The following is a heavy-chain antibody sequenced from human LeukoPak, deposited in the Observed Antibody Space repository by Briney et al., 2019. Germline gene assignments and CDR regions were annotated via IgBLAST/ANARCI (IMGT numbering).Heavy chain of an antibody. D-gene: IGHD2-15*01. J-gene: IGHJ4*02. CDR1: GFTFSSYG. V-gene: IGHV3-23*01. Sequence: PGGSLRLSCAASGFTFSSYGMNWVRQAPGKGLEWVSAVSSSGGDTWHADSVKGRFTISRDNSKNTLYLQMNSLRAEDTAVYYCAKLVVVAATKNFDYWGQGTLVTVSS. CDR3: AKLVVVAATKNFDY. CDR2: VSSSGGDT.